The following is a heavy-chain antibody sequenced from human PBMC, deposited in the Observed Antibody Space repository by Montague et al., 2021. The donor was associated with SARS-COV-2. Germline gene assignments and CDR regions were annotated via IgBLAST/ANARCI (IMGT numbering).Heavy chain of an antibody. CDR3: ARGVVAAAPWVDY. Sequence: SETLSLTCTVSGDSISGFFWNWIRQPAGKSLEWIGRIYVSAGTDYNPSLKSRVTMSVDKSKNQFSLKVNSVTAADTAIYYCARGVVAAAPWVDYWGRGTLVTVSS. D-gene: IGHD2-15*01. V-gene: IGHV4-4*07. J-gene: IGHJ4*02. CDR1: GDSISGFF. CDR2: IYVSAGT.